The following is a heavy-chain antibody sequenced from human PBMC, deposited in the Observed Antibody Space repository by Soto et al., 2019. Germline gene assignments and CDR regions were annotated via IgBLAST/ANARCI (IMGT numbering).Heavy chain of an antibody. V-gene: IGHV3-23*05. CDR1: GFTFSRYV. CDR3: ARVPDLDYCSRTSCLYYFDY. J-gene: IGHJ4*02. D-gene: IGHD2-2*01. CDR2: INSNGSST. Sequence: GGSLRLSCVASGFTFSRYVMTWVRQAPGKGLEWVSTINSNGSSTYYTDSVKGRFTISRDNSKNSLYLQMNGLRAEDTAVYFCARVPDLDYCSRTSCLYYFDYWGQGALVTVSS.